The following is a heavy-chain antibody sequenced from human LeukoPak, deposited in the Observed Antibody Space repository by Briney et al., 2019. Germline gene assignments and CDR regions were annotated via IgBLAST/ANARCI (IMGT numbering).Heavy chain of an antibody. CDR1: GGSISSSSYY. V-gene: IGHV4-39*01. CDR2: IYYSEST. D-gene: IGHD3-22*01. CDR3: ARHPEGGTVTLLNYYDSSGYES. J-gene: IGHJ4*02. Sequence: SETLSLTCTVSGGSISSSSYYWGWIRQPPGKGLEWIGRIYYSESTYYNPSLNRRATISVDTTKNQFSLKPSSVTAADTAVYYCARHPEGGTVTLLNYYDSSGYESWGQGTLVTVSS.